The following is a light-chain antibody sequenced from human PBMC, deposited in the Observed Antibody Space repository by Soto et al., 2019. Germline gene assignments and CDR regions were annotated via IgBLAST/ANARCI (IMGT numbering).Light chain of an antibody. V-gene: IGLV1-44*01. CDR1: SSNIGSNT. CDR2: SNN. J-gene: IGLJ2*01. CDR3: AACDDSLNGVV. Sequence: QSVLTQPPSASGAPGQRVTISCSGSSSNIGSNTVNWYQQLPGTAPKLLIYSNNQRPSGVPDRFSGSKSGTSASLAIRGLQSEDEADYYCAACDDSLNGVVFGGGTKLTVL.